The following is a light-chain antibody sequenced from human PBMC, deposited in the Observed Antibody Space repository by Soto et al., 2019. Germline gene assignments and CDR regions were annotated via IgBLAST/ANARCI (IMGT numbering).Light chain of an antibody. J-gene: IGKJ1*01. Sequence: EVVVPQSPATLAVSPGERATLSCRASQSLGSKLAWYQQKPGQGPRLLIYGASTRATAVPGRFSGSGSGTESILTISSLQSEDCADDDCQEYNYWPPMFGQGTRVEFK. V-gene: IGKV3-15*01. CDR2: GAS. CDR3: QEYNYWPPM. CDR1: QSLGSK.